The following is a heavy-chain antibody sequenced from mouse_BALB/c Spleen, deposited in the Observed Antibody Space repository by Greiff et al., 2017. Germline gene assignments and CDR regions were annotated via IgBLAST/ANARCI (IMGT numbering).Heavy chain of an antibody. J-gene: IGHJ2*01. CDR3: SRVEGYDGY. CDR1: GYTFTSYD. CDR2: IIPGDGST. Sequence: QVQLQQSGAELVKPGASVKLSCKASGYTFTSYDINWVRQRPEQGLEWIGWIIPGDGSTKYNEKFKGKATLTTDKSSSTAFLQLSRLTSEDSAVYFCSRVEGYDGYWGQGTTLTVSS. D-gene: IGHD2-2*01. V-gene: IGHV1S56*01.